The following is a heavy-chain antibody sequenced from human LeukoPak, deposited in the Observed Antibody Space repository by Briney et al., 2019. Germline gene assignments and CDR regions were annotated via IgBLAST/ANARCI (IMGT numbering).Heavy chain of an antibody. V-gene: IGHV5-51*01. CDR1: GYSFTSYW. Sequence: GESLKISCKGSGYSFTSYWIGWVRQMPGKGLEWMGIIYPGDSDTRYSPSFQGQVTISADKSISTAYLQWSSLKASDTAMYYCARLNSPYYYGSGSFFNYYFDYWGQGTLVTVSS. J-gene: IGHJ4*02. CDR3: ARLNSPYYYGSGSFFNYYFDY. D-gene: IGHD3-10*01. CDR2: IYPGDSDT.